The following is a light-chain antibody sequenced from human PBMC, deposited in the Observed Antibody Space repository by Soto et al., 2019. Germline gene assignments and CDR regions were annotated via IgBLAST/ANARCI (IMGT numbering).Light chain of an antibody. V-gene: IGLV2-14*01. CDR1: SSDVGAYNY. J-gene: IGLJ1*01. CDR2: DVS. CDR3: SSYTSDNTYV. Sequence: QSALTQSASVSGSPGQSITISCSGTSSDVGAYNYVSWYQQHPGKAPRVMIYDVSNRPSGVSNRFSGSKSGNTATLTISGLQAEDEADYYCSSYTSDNTYVFATGTKLTVL.